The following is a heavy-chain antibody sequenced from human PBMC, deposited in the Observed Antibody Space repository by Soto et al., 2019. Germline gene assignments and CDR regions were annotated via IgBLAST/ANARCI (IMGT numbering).Heavy chain of an antibody. CDR2: IKSKTDGGTT. D-gene: IGHD5-18*01. V-gene: IGHV3-15*01. CDR3: AITAMINRDSSTSFDY. CDR1: GFTFSNAW. Sequence: EVQLVESGGGVVKPGGSLRLSCAASGFTFSNAWMSWVRQAPGKGLEWVGRIKSKTDGGTTDYAAPVTGRITISRDDSKNTVFLEMNSLKSEDTALYYCAITAMINRDSSTSFDYWGQGTQVTVSS. J-gene: IGHJ4*02.